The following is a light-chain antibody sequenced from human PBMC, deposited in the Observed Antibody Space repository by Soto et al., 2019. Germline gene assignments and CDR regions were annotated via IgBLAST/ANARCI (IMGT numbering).Light chain of an antibody. CDR2: EVS. Sequence: QSVLTQPASVSGSPGQSITISCTGTNNDVGGYNYVSWYQQHPGKAPKLMIYEVSNRPSGVSHRFSGSKSGNTASLTISGLQAEDEADYYCSSYTSTSTRVFGGGTKLTVL. J-gene: IGLJ3*02. CDR1: NNDVGGYNY. CDR3: SSYTSTSTRV. V-gene: IGLV2-14*01.